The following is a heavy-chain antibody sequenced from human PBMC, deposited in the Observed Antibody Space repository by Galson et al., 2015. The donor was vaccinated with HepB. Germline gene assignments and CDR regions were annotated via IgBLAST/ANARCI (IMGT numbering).Heavy chain of an antibody. D-gene: IGHD2-2*03. CDR3: ARYPILGDIGYYFDY. Sequence: SVKVSCKASGGTFSSYAISWVRQAPGQGLEWMGGITPIFGTANYAQEFQGRVTITADKSTSTAYMELSSLRSEDTAVYYCARYPILGDIGYYFDYWGQGTLVTVSS. V-gene: IGHV1-69*06. CDR2: ITPIFGTA. J-gene: IGHJ4*02. CDR1: GGTFSSYA.